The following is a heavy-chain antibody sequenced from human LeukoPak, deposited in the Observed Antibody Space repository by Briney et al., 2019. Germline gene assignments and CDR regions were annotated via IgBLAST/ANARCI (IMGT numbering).Heavy chain of an antibody. CDR3: AHKEYYALGSLGDSFDY. CDR2: IYWDDDK. CDR1: GLSLSTSGVG. J-gene: IGHJ4*02. V-gene: IGHV2-5*02. Sequence: SGPTLVNPTQTLTLTCTFSGLSLSTSGVGVGWIRQPPGKALEWLAVIYWDDDKRHSPSLESRLTITKDTSKNQVVLTMPNMDPVDTATYCCAHKEYYALGSLGDSFDYWGQGTLVTVSS. D-gene: IGHD3-10*01.